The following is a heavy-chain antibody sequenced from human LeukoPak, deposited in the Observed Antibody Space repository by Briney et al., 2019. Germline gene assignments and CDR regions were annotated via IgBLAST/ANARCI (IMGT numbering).Heavy chain of an antibody. CDR1: GFTFSSYS. Sequence: PGGSLRLSCAASGFTFSSYSMNWVRQAPGKGLEWVSVIYSGGSTYYADSVKGRFTISRDNSKNTLYLQMNSLRAEDTTVYYCARDLSVGAVDTGGQGTLVTVSS. J-gene: IGHJ4*02. CDR2: IYSGGST. D-gene: IGHD3-3*01. CDR3: ARDLSVGAVDT. V-gene: IGHV3-66*01.